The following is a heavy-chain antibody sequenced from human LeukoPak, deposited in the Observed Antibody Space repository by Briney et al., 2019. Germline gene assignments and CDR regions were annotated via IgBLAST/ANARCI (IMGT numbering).Heavy chain of an antibody. Sequence: GGSLRLSCAASGFTFTTYSMHWVRQAPGKGLEWVSSISSSSSYIYNADSVKGRFTISRDNARNSLYLQMNSLRAEDTAVYYCATVRPGFCSSTTCYTDYWGQGTLVTVSS. D-gene: IGHD2-2*02. J-gene: IGHJ4*02. V-gene: IGHV3-21*01. CDR3: ATVRPGFCSSTTCYTDY. CDR1: GFTFTTYS. CDR2: ISSSSSYI.